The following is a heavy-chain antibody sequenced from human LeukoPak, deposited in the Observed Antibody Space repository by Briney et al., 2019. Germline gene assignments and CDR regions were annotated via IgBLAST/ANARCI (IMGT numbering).Heavy chain of an antibody. CDR2: IDYSGST. Sequence: SETLSLTCTVSGGSISSYYWSWIRQPPGEGLEWIGYIDYSGSTNYNPSLKSRVTISVDTSKNQFSLKLSSVTAADTAVYYCARRGYCTNGVCYTSHWFDPWGQGTLVTVSS. V-gene: IGHV4-59*08. CDR3: ARRGYCTNGVCYTSHWFDP. CDR1: GGSISSYY. D-gene: IGHD2-8*01. J-gene: IGHJ5*02.